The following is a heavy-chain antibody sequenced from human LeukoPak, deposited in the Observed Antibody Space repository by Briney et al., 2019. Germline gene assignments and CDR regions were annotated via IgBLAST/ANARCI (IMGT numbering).Heavy chain of an antibody. J-gene: IGHJ4*02. V-gene: IGHV3-48*03. CDR2: ISTSGSII. CDR3: AAPISGRDPGALW. D-gene: IGHD3-10*01. CDR1: GFTFSDYE. Sequence: QPGGSLRLSCAASGFTFSDYEMNWVRQAPGKGLEWILHISTSGSIIHYADSVKGRFTISRDNAKNSLYLQMNSLRAEDTAVYYCAAPISGRDPGALWWGQGTLATVSS.